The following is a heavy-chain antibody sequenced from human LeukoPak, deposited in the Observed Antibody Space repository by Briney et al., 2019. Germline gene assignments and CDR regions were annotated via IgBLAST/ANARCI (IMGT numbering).Heavy chain of an antibody. CDR2: TSSSGSTV. Sequence: SGGSLRLSCAVSGFIFSSYEMNWVRQAPGKGLEWVSYTSSSGSTVYYADSVKGRFTISRDNAKSSLFLQMNSLRAEDTAVYYCARSMSGSRELWGQGTLVTVSS. CDR1: GFIFSSYE. J-gene: IGHJ4*02. CDR3: ARSMSGSREL. V-gene: IGHV3-48*03. D-gene: IGHD1-26*01.